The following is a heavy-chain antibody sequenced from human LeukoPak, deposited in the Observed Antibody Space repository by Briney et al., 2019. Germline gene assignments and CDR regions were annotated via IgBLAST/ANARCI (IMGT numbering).Heavy chain of an antibody. Sequence: KPSETLSLTCAVYGGSFSGYYWSWIRQPPGKGLEWIGEINHSGSTNYNPSLKSRVTISVYTSKNQFSLKLSSVTAADTAVYYCARRGFEVAVARTAFDIWGQGTMVTVSS. CDR2: INHSGST. J-gene: IGHJ3*02. V-gene: IGHV4-34*01. CDR3: ARRGFEVAVARTAFDI. CDR1: GGSFSGYY. D-gene: IGHD6-19*01.